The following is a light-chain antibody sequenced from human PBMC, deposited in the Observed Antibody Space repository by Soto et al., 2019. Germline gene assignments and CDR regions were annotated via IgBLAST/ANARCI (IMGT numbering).Light chain of an antibody. Sequence: IVMTQTQTTQSVSPGERSTLSCRASQSVSSNLAWYQQKPGQAPSLLIYGASTRATGTPARFSGSGSGTDITLTISSLQPEDFATYYCQQFNNYPLNFGGGTKVDIK. CDR2: GAS. J-gene: IGKJ4*01. CDR1: QSVSSN. CDR3: QQFNNYPLN. V-gene: IGKV3-15*01.